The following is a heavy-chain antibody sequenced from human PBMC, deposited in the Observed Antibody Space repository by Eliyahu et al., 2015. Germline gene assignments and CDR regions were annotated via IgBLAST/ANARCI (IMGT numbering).Heavy chain of an antibody. D-gene: IGHD5-18*01. Sequence: QLQLQESGSGLVKPSQTLSLTCAVXGGSIXSGGYSWSWIRQPPGKGLEWIGYIYHSGSTYYNPSLKSRVTISVDRSKNQFSLKLSSVTAADTAVYYCARGDTHGSSSPDAFDIWGQGTMVTVSS. CDR1: GGSIXSGGYS. V-gene: IGHV4-30-2*01. J-gene: IGHJ3*02. CDR2: IYHSGST. CDR3: ARGDTHGSSSPDAFDI.